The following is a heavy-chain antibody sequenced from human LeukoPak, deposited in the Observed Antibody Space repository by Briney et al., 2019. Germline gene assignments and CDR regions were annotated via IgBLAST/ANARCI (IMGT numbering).Heavy chain of an antibody. V-gene: IGHV3-7*01. D-gene: IGHD5-12*01. CDR1: GFTFSSYW. CDR3: ASHSGYAHFDY. J-gene: IGHJ4*02. CDR2: IKQDGSEK. Sequence: GGSLRLSCAASGFTFSSYWMSWVRQAPGKGLEWVANIKQDGSEKYYVDSVKGRFTISRDNAKNSLYLQMNSLRAEDTAVYYCASHSGYAHFDYWGQRTLVTVSS.